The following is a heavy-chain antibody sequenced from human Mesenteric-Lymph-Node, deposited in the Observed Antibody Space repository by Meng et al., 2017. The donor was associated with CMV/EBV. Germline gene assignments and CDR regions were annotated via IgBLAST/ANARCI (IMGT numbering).Heavy chain of an antibody. CDR2: IYNGVNT. Sequence: GESLKISCAASIIAVSSNYMTWVRQAPGKGLEWVPLIYNGVNTFHADSVKGRFTISIDASKNTLYLQMSSLRPEDTAVYYCARAKDSNRNALDVWGQGTTVTVSS. D-gene: IGHD3-22*01. CDR3: ARAKDSNRNALDV. J-gene: IGHJ6*02. CDR1: IIAVSSNY. V-gene: IGHV3-66*02.